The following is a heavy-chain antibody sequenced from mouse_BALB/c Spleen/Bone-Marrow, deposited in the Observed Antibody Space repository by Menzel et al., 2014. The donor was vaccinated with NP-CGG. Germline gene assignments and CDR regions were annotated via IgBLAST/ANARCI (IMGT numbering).Heavy chain of an antibody. Sequence: EVKLVESGGGLVQPGGSLKLSCATSGFTFSDYYMYWVHQTPEKRLEWVAYISNGGGSTYYPDTVKGRFTISRDNAKNTLYLQMSRLKSEDTAMYYCARHIYGNYGAMDYWGQGTSVTVSS. CDR1: GFTFSDYY. CDR2: ISNGGGST. J-gene: IGHJ4*01. V-gene: IGHV5-12*02. D-gene: IGHD2-1*01. CDR3: ARHIYGNYGAMDY.